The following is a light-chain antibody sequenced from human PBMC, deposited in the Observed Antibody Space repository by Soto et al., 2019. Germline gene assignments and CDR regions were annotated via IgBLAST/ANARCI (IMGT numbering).Light chain of an antibody. CDR2: DVT. CDR3: AAWDGSLYV. V-gene: IGLV2-14*01. J-gene: IGLJ1*01. CDR1: SSDIGDYDY. Sequence: QSVLTQPASVSGSPGQSITISCTGTSSDIGDYDYVSWYQHLPGKAPKLLIFDVTHRPSGVSDRFSGSKSGNTASLTISGVRPEDEADYYCAAWDGSLYVFGNGTKVTVL.